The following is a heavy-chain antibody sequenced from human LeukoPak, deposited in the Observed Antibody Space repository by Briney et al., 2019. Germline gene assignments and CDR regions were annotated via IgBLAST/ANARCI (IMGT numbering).Heavy chain of an antibody. D-gene: IGHD2-2*01. CDR2: INHSGST. Sequence: PSETLSLTCAVYGGSFSGYYWSWIRQPPGKGLEWIGEINHSGSTNYNPSLKSRVTISVDTSKNQFSLKLSSVTAADTAVYYCARYLPAAIDCWGQGTLVTVSS. CDR1: GGSFSGYY. CDR3: ARYLPAAIDC. J-gene: IGHJ4*02. V-gene: IGHV4-34*01.